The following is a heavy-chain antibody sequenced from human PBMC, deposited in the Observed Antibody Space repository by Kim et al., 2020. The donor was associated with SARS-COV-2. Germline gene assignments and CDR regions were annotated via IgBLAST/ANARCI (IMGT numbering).Heavy chain of an antibody. J-gene: IGHJ4*02. Sequence: ANSVKGRITITRDNAKNSMYRQRNRLGAEDTAVYYCAGEGALGGDYFDYWGQGTLVTVSS. CDR3: AGEGALGGDYFDY. V-gene: IGHV3-11*05. D-gene: IGHD3-16*01.